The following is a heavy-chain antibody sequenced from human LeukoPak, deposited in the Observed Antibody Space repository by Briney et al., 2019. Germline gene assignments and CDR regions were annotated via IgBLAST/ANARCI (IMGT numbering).Heavy chain of an antibody. CDR2: IYSGGTT. CDR3: ARSMRRGSYDS. D-gene: IGHD1-26*01. V-gene: IGHV3-53*01. CDR1: GFTVSRNY. J-gene: IGHJ4*02. Sequence: GSLRLSCAASGFTVSRNYLTWVRQAPGKGLEWVSVIYSGGTTYYADSVKGRFTISRDNGKNSLYLEMNSLRAEDTAMYYCARSMRRGSYDSWGQGALVTVSS.